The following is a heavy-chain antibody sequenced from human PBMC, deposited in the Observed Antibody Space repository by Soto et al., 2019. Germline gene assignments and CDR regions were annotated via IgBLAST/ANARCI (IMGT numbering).Heavy chain of an antibody. V-gene: IGHV4-34*01. CDR1: GGSFSGYH. CDR3: AREIVYCSGGSCYKGFDP. Sequence: SETLSLTCAVYGGSFSGYHWSWIRQPPGKGLEWIGEINHSGSTNYNPSLKSRVTISVDTSKNQFSLKLSSVTAADTAVYYCAREIVYCSGGSCYKGFDPWGKGTLVTVSS. D-gene: IGHD2-15*01. CDR2: INHSGST. J-gene: IGHJ5*02.